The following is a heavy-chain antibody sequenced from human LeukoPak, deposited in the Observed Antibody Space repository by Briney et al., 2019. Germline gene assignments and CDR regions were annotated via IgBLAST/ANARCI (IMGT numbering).Heavy chain of an antibody. CDR2: ISAYNGNT. J-gene: IGHJ3*02. D-gene: IGHD3-3*01. V-gene: IGHV1-18*01. CDR1: GYTFTSYG. Sequence: ASVKVSCKASGYTFTSYGISWVRQAPGLGLEWMRWISAYNGNTNYAQKLQGRVTMTTDTSTSTAYMELRSLRSDDTAVYYCATKTTYYDFWSGYSDAFDIWGQGTMVTVSS. CDR3: ATKTTYYDFWSGYSDAFDI.